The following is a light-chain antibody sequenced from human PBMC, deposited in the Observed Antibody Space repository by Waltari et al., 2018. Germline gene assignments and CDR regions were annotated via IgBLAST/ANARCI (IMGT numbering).Light chain of an antibody. Sequence: DIQMTQSPSSVSTSVGDRVTISCRASQGIGTSLSWYQQKPGNAPQLLIFAASTLQSVVPSRFSGSGSGTDFTLTINGLQPEDFATYYCQQAGSFPFTFGPGTKVDFK. CDR3: QQAGSFPFT. CDR2: AAS. J-gene: IGKJ3*01. V-gene: IGKV1-12*01. CDR1: QGIGTS.